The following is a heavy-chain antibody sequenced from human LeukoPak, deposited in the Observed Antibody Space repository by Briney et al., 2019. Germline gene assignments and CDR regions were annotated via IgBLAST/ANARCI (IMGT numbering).Heavy chain of an antibody. CDR2: IWYDGSNK. D-gene: IGHD5-18*01. CDR1: GFTFSSYG. J-gene: IGHJ4*02. Sequence: GRSLRLSCAASGFTFSSYGMHWVRQAPGKGLEWVAVIWYDGSNKYYADSVKGRFTISRDNSKNTLYLQMNSLRAEDTAVYYYAGARRGYSYGHLDYWGQGTLVTVSS. CDR3: AGARRGYSYGHLDY. V-gene: IGHV3-33*01.